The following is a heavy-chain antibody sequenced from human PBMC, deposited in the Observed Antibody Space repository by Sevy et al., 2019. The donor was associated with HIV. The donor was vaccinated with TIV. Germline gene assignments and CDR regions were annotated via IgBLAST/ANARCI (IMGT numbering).Heavy chain of an antibody. Sequence: GGSLRLSCAASGFTFDTYWMQWVRQAPGKGLEWVANIRQDGGEIYYSDSVKGRFTISRDNAKESLFLQMTNVKVEDSGIYYCARRFFDVWGQGVLVTVSS. CDR3: ARRFFDV. CDR1: GFTFDTYW. J-gene: IGHJ4*02. V-gene: IGHV3-7*01. D-gene: IGHD3-16*01. CDR2: IRQDGGEI.